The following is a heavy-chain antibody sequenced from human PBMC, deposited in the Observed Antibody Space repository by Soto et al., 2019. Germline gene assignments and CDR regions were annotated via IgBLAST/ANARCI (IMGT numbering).Heavy chain of an antibody. V-gene: IGHV3-33*01. D-gene: IGHD3-22*01. Sequence: PGGSLRLSCAASGFTFSSYGMHWVRQAPCKGLEWVAVIWYDGSNKYYADSVKGRFTISRDNSKNTLYLQMNSLRAEDTAVYYCARTYDSSGYYYDYFDYWGQGTLVTVSS. CDR2: IWYDGSNK. CDR3: ARTYDSSGYYYDYFDY. CDR1: GFTFSSYG. J-gene: IGHJ4*02.